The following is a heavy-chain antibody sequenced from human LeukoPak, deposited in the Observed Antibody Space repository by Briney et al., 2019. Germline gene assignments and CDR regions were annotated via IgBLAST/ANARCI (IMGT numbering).Heavy chain of an antibody. J-gene: IGHJ4*02. CDR2: IHTSGST. D-gene: IGHD6-6*01. Sequence: KTSETLSLTCTVSGGSISSGSYYWSWIRQPAGKGLEWIGRIHTSGSTNYNPSLKSRVTISVDTSKNQFSLKLSSVTAADTAVYYCAREVSGWGQGTLVTVSS. V-gene: IGHV4-61*02. CDR3: AREVSG. CDR1: GGSISSGSYY.